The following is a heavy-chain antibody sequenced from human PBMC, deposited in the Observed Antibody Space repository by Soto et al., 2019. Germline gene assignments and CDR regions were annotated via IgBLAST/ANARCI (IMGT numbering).Heavy chain of an antibody. D-gene: IGHD4-17*01. CDR3: GRDPNGDYGGDFEM. CDR1: EFTFSDYA. V-gene: IGHV3-23*01. CDR2: ITARGDYA. J-gene: IGHJ3*02. Sequence: EVQQLESGGVLVQPGGSLRLSCAAAEFTFSDYALTWVRLAPGRGLEWVSSITARGDYAQYADSVKGRFSISRDNSRNILFLQMESLRDDDTAIYFCGRDPNGDYGGDFEMWGRGTMVTVSS.